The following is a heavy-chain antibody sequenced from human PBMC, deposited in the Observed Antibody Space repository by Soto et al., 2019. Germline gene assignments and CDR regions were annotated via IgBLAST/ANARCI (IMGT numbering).Heavy chain of an antibody. CDR2: IIPIFGTA. J-gene: IGHJ6*02. D-gene: IGHD2-2*01. Sequence: QVQLVQSGAEVKKPGSSVKVSCKASGGTFSSYAISWVRQAPGQGLEWMGGIIPIFGTANYAQKFQGRVTITADESTSTAYMERSSLRSEDTAVYYCAGKGPAATLDYYYYGMDVWGHGTTVTVSS. V-gene: IGHV1-69*12. CDR1: GGTFSSYA. CDR3: AGKGPAATLDYYYYGMDV.